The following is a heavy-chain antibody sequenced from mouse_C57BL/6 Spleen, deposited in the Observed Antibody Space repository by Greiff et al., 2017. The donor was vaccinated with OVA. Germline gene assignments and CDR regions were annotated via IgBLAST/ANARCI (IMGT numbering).Heavy chain of an antibody. Sequence: VQLQQPGAELVMPGASVKLSCKASGYTFTSYWMHWVQQTPGQGLEWIGEIDTSDSYTTYNQKFKGKSTLTLDKSSSTAYMQLSSLTSEDSAVYYCARVSPTTGAMDYWGQGTSVTVSS. CDR3: ARVSPTTGAMDY. J-gene: IGHJ4*01. D-gene: IGHD1-1*01. CDR2: IDTSDSYT. CDR1: GYTFTSYW. V-gene: IGHV1-69*01.